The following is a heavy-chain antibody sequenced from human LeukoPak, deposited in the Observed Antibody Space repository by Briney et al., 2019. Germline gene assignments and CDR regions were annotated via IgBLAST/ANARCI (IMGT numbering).Heavy chain of an antibody. D-gene: IGHD2-15*01. Sequence: SETLSLTCAVYGGSFSGYYWSWIRQPPGKGLEWIGEINHSGSTDYNPSLKSRVTISVDTSKNQFSLKLSSVTAADTAVYYWARARGYCSGGSCYFNYWGQGTLVTVSS. V-gene: IGHV4-34*01. CDR1: GGSFSGYY. CDR2: INHSGST. J-gene: IGHJ4*02. CDR3: ARARGYCSGGSCYFNY.